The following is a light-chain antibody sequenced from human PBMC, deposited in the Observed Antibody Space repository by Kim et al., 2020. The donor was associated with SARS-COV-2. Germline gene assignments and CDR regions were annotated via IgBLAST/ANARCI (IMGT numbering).Light chain of an antibody. Sequence: QSALTQPRSVSGSPGQSVTISCTGTSSDVGGYNYVSWYQQHPGKAPKVMIYDVSKRPSGVPDRFSGSKSGNTASLTISGLQAEDEADYYCCSYAGSPWVFGGGTQLTVL. CDR2: DVS. CDR1: SSDVGGYNY. J-gene: IGLJ3*02. CDR3: CSYAGSPWV. V-gene: IGLV2-11*01.